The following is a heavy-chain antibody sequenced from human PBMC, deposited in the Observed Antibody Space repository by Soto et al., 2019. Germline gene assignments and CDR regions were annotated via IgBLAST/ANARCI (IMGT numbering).Heavy chain of an antibody. J-gene: IGHJ4*02. CDR3: AKESPSYYDSSGYIDY. V-gene: IGHV3-30*18. Sequence: PGGSLRLSCAASGFTFSSYGMHWVRQAPGKGLEWVAVISYDGSNKYYADSVKGRFTISRDNSKNTLYLQMNSLRAEDTAVYYCAKESPSYYDSSGYIDYWRQGTLVTVSS. CDR2: ISYDGSNK. D-gene: IGHD3-22*01. CDR1: GFTFSSYG.